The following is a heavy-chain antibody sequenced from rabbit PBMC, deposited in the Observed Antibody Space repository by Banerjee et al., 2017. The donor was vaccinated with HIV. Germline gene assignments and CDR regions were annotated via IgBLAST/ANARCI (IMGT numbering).Heavy chain of an antibody. D-gene: IGHD4-1*01. J-gene: IGHJ4*01. Sequence: QEQLVESGGGLVQPEGSLTLTCTASGSDISGYSMAWVRQAPGKGLEYIGYIYYDGSTYYASWAKGRFTISKTSSTTVTLQMTSLTAADTATYFCARDLAGVIGWNFGLWGPGTLVTVS. CDR1: GSDISGYS. V-gene: IGHV1S45*01. CDR2: IYYDGST. CDR3: ARDLAGVIGWNFGL.